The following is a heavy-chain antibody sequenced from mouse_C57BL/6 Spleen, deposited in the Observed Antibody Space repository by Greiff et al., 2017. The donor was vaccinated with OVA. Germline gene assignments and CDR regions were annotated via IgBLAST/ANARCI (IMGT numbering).Heavy chain of an antibody. CDR1: GYAFSSSW. CDR3: AVYDFDY. J-gene: IGHJ2*01. V-gene: IGHV1-82*01. Sequence: QVQLKESGPELVKPGASVKISCKASGYAFSSSWMNWVKQRPGKGLEWIGRIYPGDGDTNYNGKFKGKATLTADKSSSTAYMQLSSLTSEDSAVYFCAVYDFDYWGQGTTLTVSS. CDR2: IYPGDGDT. D-gene: IGHD2-12*01.